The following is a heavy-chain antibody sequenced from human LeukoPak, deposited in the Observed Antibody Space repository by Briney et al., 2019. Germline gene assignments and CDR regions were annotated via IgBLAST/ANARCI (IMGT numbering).Heavy chain of an antibody. D-gene: IGHD6-19*01. CDR1: GFTFSSYA. V-gene: IGHV3-30-3*01. J-gene: IGHJ3*02. CDR3: ARVWEVRETYRIAVAGGDAFDI. Sequence: PGGSLRLSCAASGFTFSSYAMHWVRQAPGKGLEWVSVISYDGSNKYYADSVKGRFTISRDNSKNTLYLQMNSLRAEDTAVYYCARVWEVRETYRIAVAGGDAFDIWGQGTVVTVSS. CDR2: ISYDGSNK.